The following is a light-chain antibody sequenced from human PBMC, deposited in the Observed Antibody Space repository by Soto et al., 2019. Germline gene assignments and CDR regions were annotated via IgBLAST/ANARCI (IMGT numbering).Light chain of an antibody. CDR2: ANN. Sequence: QSVLTQPPSVSGAPGQTVTISCTGSNSNVGGGYDVHWYQQLPGSAPKLLIYANNNRPSGVPDLFSGSKSGTSASLAITGLQAEDEADYYCQSYDPTLNVVFGGGTKLTVL. CDR3: QSYDPTLNVV. V-gene: IGLV1-40*01. CDR1: NSNVGGGYD. J-gene: IGLJ2*01.